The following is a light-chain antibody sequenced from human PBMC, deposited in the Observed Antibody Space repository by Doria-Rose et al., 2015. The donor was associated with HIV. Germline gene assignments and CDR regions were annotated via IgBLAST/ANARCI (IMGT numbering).Light chain of an antibody. J-gene: IGKJ1*01. CDR1: QSFSSTY. V-gene: IGKV3-20*01. CDR3: HQYGTSCT. CDR2: DGS. Sequence: EIVLTQSPGTLSLSPGERATLSCRASQSFSSTYLAWYQQKPGQAPSLLIYDGSTMASGIPDRFRASVSGTDFTLTINRLEPEDFALYYCHQYGTSCTFGQGTKVEI.